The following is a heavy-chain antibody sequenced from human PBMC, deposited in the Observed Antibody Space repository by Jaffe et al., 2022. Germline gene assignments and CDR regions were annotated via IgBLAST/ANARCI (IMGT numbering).Heavy chain of an antibody. V-gene: IGHV4-39*01. Sequence: QLQLQESGPGLVKPSETLSLTCTVSGGSISSSSYYWGWIRQPPGKGLEWIGSIYYSGSTYYNPSLKSRVTISVDTSKNQFSLKLSSVTAADTAVYYCARQPRGLRYFDWHIWGEAFDIWGQGTMVTVSS. D-gene: IGHD3-9*01. CDR3: ARQPRGLRYFDWHIWGEAFDI. J-gene: IGHJ3*02. CDR1: GGSISSSSYY. CDR2: IYYSGST.